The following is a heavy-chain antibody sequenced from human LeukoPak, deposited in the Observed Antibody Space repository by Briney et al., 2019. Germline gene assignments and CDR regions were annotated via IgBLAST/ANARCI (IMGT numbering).Heavy chain of an antibody. Sequence: PGGSLRLSCAASGFTFSSYGMHWVRQAPGKGLEWVAVICYDGSNKYYADSVKGRFTISRDNSKNTLYLQMNSLRAEDTAVYYCARAPPVAPYYYDSSGYCYFDYWGQGTLVTVSS. J-gene: IGHJ4*02. CDR1: GFTFSSYG. V-gene: IGHV3-33*01. CDR2: ICYDGSNK. D-gene: IGHD3-22*01. CDR3: ARAPPVAPYYYDSSGYCYFDY.